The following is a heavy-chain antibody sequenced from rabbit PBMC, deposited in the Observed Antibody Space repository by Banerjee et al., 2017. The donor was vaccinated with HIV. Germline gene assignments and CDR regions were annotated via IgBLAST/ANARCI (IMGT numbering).Heavy chain of an antibody. CDR3: ARFVDSGVGL. Sequence: QEQLVESGGGLVQPEGSLTLTCKASGFTLSSIYYMCWVRQAPGKGLELIACISTSSGNTHYANWAKGRFTISKSSSTTVTLQMTSLTAADTATYFCARFVDSGVGLWGPGTLVTVS. CDR2: ISTSSGNT. D-gene: IGHD1-1*01. CDR1: GFTLSSIYY. V-gene: IGHV1S45*01. J-gene: IGHJ6*01.